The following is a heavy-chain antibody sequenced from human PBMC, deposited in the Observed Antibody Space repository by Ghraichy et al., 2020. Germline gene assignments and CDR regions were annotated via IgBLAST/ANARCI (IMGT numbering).Heavy chain of an antibody. Sequence: SETLSLTCTVSGGSISSSSYYWGWIRQPPWKGLECIGNIYYRGTTYYNPSLKSRVTMSVDTSKNQFSLKLTSVTAADTAVYYCAVYYYDSSGYYYFDYWGQGTLVTVSS. CDR3: AVYYYDSSGYYYFDY. J-gene: IGHJ4*02. V-gene: IGHV4-39*01. CDR2: IYYRGTT. D-gene: IGHD3-22*01. CDR1: GGSISSSSYY.